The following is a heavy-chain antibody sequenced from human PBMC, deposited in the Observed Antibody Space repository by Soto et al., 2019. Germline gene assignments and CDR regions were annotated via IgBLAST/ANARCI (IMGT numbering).Heavy chain of an antibody. Sequence: PGGSLRLSCAASGFTFSAYDMHWVRQATGKGLEWVSAIGTQHDTYYPEPVKGRFTISRENAKNSLYLQMNSLRAGDTAVYYCARQASYWHGGGGWIDPWGQGTLVTVSS. CDR3: ARQASYWHGGGGWIDP. CDR2: IGTQHDT. V-gene: IGHV3-13*01. J-gene: IGHJ5*02. D-gene: IGHD2-8*02. CDR1: GFTFSAYD.